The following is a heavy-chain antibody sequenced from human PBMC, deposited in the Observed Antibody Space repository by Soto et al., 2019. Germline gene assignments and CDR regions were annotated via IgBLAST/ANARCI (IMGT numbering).Heavy chain of an antibody. CDR1: GGSISSYY. V-gene: IGHV4-59*12. Sequence: ETLSLTCTVSGGSISSYYWSWIRQPPGKGLEWIGYIYYSGSTNYNPSLKSRVTISVDTSKNQFSLKLTSVTAADTAVYYCASPRLLWFGELSPESYFDYWGQGTLVTVSS. CDR3: ASPRLLWFGELSPESYFDY. CDR2: IYYSGST. D-gene: IGHD3-10*01. J-gene: IGHJ4*02.